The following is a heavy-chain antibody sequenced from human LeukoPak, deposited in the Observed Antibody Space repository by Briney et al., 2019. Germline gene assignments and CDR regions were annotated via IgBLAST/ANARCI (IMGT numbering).Heavy chain of an antibody. J-gene: IGHJ5*02. CDR1: GFTFSSHG. D-gene: IGHD3-22*01. Sequence: GGSLRLSCVVSGFTFSSHGMHWVRQAPGKGLEWVAWVAVIANGGSEVAYADSVKGRFTISRDNAKNSLYLQMNSLRAEDTALYYCAGYYYDSSRGFDLWGQGTLVTVSA. V-gene: IGHV3-30*12. CDR3: AGYYYDSSRGFDL. CDR2: IANGGSEV.